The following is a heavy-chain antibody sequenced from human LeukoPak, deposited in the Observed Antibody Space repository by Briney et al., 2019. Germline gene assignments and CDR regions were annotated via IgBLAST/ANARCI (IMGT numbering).Heavy chain of an antibody. Sequence: GGSLTLTCAASGFTFSSYGIHWVRQAPGKGLEWVAVISYDGSKKYYADTVKGRLTISRDNSKNTLYLQINSLGAEDTAVYYCARDSSTVTTWFDYWGQGSLVTVSS. J-gene: IGHJ4*02. D-gene: IGHD4-17*01. V-gene: IGHV3-30*03. CDR1: GFTFSSYG. CDR3: ARDSSTVTTWFDY. CDR2: ISYDGSKK.